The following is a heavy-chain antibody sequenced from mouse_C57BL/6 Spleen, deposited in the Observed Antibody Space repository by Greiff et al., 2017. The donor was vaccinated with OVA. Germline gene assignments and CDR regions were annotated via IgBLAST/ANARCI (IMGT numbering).Heavy chain of an antibody. V-gene: IGHV1-52*01. Sequence: QVQLQQPGAELVRPGSSVKLSCKASGYTFTSYWMHWVKQRPIQGLEWIGNIDPSDSETHYNQKFKDKATLTVDQSSSTAYMQLSSLTSEDSAVYDCARGGVQGAWFAYWGQGTLVTVSA. D-gene: IGHD1-1*02. CDR1: GYTFTSYW. J-gene: IGHJ3*01. CDR3: ARGGVQGAWFAY. CDR2: IDPSDSET.